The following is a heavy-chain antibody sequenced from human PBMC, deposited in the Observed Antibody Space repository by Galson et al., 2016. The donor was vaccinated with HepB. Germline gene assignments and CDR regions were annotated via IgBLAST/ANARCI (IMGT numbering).Heavy chain of an antibody. CDR2: VYPDDSDT. V-gene: IGHV5-51*01. Sequence: SGAEVKKPGESLKISCKGSGYIFSNYWIGWVRQTPGRGLEWMGIVYPDDSDTKYSPSFEGQVTISADKSMTTAYLQWSTLRASDTAMYYCARHRSLDHGNNYGMYVWGQGTTVTVSS. CDR1: GYIFSNYW. D-gene: IGHD1-1*01. J-gene: IGHJ6*02. CDR3: ARHRSLDHGNNYGMYV.